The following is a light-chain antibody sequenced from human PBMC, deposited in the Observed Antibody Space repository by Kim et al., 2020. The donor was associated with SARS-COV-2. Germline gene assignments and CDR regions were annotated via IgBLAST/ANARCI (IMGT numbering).Light chain of an antibody. CDR1: ALPKQY. J-gene: IGLJ2*01. V-gene: IGLV3-25*03. CDR2: KDS. Sequence: SYELTQPPSVSVSPGQTARITCSGDALPKQYAHWYQQKPGQAPVLVIYKDSERPSGIPERFSGSSSGTTVTLTISGVQAEDEADYYCQSLDSSATVVFGGGTQLTVL. CDR3: QSLDSSATVV.